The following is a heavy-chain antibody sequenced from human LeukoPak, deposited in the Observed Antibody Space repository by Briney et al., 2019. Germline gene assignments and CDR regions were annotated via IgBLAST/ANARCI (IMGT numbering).Heavy chain of an antibody. D-gene: IGHD3-22*01. Sequence: SETLSLTCAVYGGTFSGIYWSWIRPPPGKGLEWIGDINHSGTTNYSPSLKSLVTISVATSKNQFSLKLSSVAAADTAVFYCARRTGTYYYDSSGYSPWRYFFYYWGQETLVTVSS. CDR2: INHSGTT. CDR3: ARRTGTYYYDSSGYSPWRYFFYY. J-gene: IGHJ4*02. V-gene: IGHV4-34*01. CDR1: GGTFSGIY.